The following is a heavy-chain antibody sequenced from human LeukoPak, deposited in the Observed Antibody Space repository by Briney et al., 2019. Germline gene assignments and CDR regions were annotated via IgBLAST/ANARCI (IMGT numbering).Heavy chain of an antibody. CDR2: ISDTGNT. CDR1: GFTFDDYA. Sequence: GSLRLSCAASGFTFDDYAMHWVRRAPGKGLEWVSAISDTGNTYHADSVKGRFTISRDSSKNTLFLQMNRLRPEDAAVYYCAKAPVTTCRGAFCYPFDYWGLGTLVTVSS. CDR3: AKAPVTTCRGAFCYPFDY. D-gene: IGHD2-15*01. J-gene: IGHJ4*02. V-gene: IGHV3-23*01.